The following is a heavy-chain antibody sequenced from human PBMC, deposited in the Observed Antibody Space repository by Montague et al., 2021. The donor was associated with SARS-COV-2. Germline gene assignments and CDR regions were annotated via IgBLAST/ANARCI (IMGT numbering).Heavy chain of an antibody. Sequence: SLRLSCAASGFTFSNYEMHWVRQAPGKGLEWLSYISTSGSLIYYADSVKGRFTISRDNAKNALYLQLDSLTAADTAVYYCARDGDSSYYDSLTGFYQYFEYWGQGTLVTVSS. CDR1: GFTFSNYE. CDR2: ISTSGSLI. V-gene: IGHV3-48*03. D-gene: IGHD3-9*01. J-gene: IGHJ4*02. CDR3: ARDGDSSYYDSLTGFYQYFEY.